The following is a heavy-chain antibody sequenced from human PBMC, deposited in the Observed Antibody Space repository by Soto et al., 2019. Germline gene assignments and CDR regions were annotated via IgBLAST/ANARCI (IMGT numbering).Heavy chain of an antibody. CDR2: IYYSGST. CDR1: GGSISSGGYY. V-gene: IGHV4-31*03. CDR3: ASGTVSSGSYYFWAFDI. D-gene: IGHD1-26*01. J-gene: IGHJ3*02. Sequence: SETLSLTCTVSGGSISSGGYYWSWIRQHPGKGLEWIGYIYYSGSTYYNPSLKSRVTISVDTSKNQFSLKLSSVTAADTAVYYCASGTVSSGSYYFWAFDIWGQGTMVTVSS.